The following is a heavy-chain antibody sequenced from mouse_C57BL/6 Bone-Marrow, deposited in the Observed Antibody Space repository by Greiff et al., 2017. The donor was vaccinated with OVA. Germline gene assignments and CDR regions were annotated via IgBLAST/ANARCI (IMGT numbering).Heavy chain of an antibody. D-gene: IGHD1-1*01. J-gene: IGHJ3*01. CDR3: TTGYYYGPWFAY. V-gene: IGHV14-4*01. CDR2: IDPENGDT. Sequence: VQLQQSGAELVRPGASVKLSCTASGFNIKDDYMHWVKQRPEQGLEWIGWIDPENGDTEYASKFQGKATITADTSSNTAYLQLSSLTSEDTAVYYCTTGYYYGPWFAYWGQGTLVTVSA. CDR1: GFNIKDDY.